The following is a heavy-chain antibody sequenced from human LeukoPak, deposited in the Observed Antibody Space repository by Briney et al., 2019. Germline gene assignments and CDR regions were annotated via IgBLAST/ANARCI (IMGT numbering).Heavy chain of an antibody. D-gene: IGHD5-24*01. V-gene: IGHV4-34*01. Sequence: SETLSLTCAVYGGSFSGYYWSWIRQPPGKGLEWIGEINHSGSPNYNPSLKSRVTISVDTSKNQFSLKLSSVTAADTAVYYCARGGRDGYSSWGQGTLVTVSS. CDR1: GGSFSGYY. CDR3: ARGGRDGYSS. J-gene: IGHJ4*02. CDR2: INHSGSP.